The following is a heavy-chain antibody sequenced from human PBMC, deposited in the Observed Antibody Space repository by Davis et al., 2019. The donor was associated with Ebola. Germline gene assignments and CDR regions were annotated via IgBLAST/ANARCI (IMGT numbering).Heavy chain of an antibody. CDR1: GGSISSSRHW. D-gene: IGHD6-6*01. J-gene: IGHJ4*02. Sequence: MPSETLSLTCSVSGGSISSSRHWWGWVRQPPGKGLEWIGEINHSGSTNYNPSLKSRVTISVDTSKNQFSLKLSSVTAADTAVYYCARRSIAAPFDYWGQGTLVTVSS. V-gene: IGHV4-39*07. CDR2: INHSGST. CDR3: ARRSIAAPFDY.